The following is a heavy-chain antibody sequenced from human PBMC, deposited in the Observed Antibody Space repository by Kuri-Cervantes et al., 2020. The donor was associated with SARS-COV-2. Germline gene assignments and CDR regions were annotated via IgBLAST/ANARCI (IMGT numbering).Heavy chain of an antibody. CDR1: GYTLTELS. CDR2: INPSGGST. Sequence: ASVKVSCKVSGYTLTELSMHWVRQAPGQGLEWMGIINPSGGSTSYAQKFQGRVTMTRDTSTSTVYMELSSLRSEDTAVYYCARVVTISGYGDYYYYYGMDVWGQGTTVTVSS. CDR3: ARVVTISGYGDYYYYYGMDV. J-gene: IGHJ6*02. V-gene: IGHV1-46*01. D-gene: IGHD5-12*01.